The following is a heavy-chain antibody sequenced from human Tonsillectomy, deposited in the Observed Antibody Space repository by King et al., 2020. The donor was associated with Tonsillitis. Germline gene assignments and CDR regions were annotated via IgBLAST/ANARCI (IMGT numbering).Heavy chain of an antibody. CDR1: GFTFSRYG. CDR3: AKDRNSIDY. CDR2: ISYDGSNK. D-gene: IGHD6-13*01. J-gene: IGHJ4*02. Sequence: VQLVESGGGVFQPGRSLRLSCASSGFTFSRYGMHLVRPSPGKGLAWLSVISYDGSNKYYADSVKGRFTISRDNSKNTLYLQMNSLRAEDTAVYYCAKDRNSIDYWGQGTLVTVSS. V-gene: IGHV3-30*18.